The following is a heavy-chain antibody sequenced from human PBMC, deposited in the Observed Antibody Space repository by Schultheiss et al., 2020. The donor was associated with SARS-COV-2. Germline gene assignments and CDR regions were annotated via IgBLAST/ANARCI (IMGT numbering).Heavy chain of an antibody. CDR2: IYYSGST. Sequence: SQTLSLTCTVSGGSISSGDYYWSWIRQPPGKGLEWIGYIYYSGSTNYNPSLKSRVTISVDTSKNQFSLKLSSVTAADTAVYYCAREGPRRGYSGPNWFDPWGQGTLVTVSS. J-gene: IGHJ5*02. D-gene: IGHD5-12*01. CDR1: GGSISSGDYY. V-gene: IGHV4-61*08. CDR3: AREGPRRGYSGPNWFDP.